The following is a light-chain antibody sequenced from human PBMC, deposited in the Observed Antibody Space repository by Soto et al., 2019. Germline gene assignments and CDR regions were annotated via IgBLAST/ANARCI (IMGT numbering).Light chain of an antibody. J-gene: IGKJ2*01. CDR1: QRIDTW. V-gene: IGKV1-12*01. CDR2: GAS. Sequence: IQVTQSPSSVSASVGDRVTITCRASQRIDTWLAWYQQKPGKAPNLLIYGASNLQSGVPSRFSGSGSGTDFILTISSLQPEDFATYYCQQSNTFPYTCGQGTKLEL. CDR3: QQSNTFPYT.